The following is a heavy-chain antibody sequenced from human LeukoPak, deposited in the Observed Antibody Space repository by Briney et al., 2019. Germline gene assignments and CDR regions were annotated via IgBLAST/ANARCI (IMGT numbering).Heavy chain of an antibody. D-gene: IGHD6-19*01. J-gene: IGHJ5*02. V-gene: IGHV1-8*02. Sequence: ASVKVSCKASGYTFTSYGISWVRQATGQGLEWMGWMNPNSGNTGYAQKFQGRVTMTRNTSISTAYMELSSLRSEDTAVYYCARGVYSSGWYGSPRYWFDPWGQGTLVTVSS. CDR2: MNPNSGNT. CDR1: GYTFTSYG. CDR3: ARGVYSSGWYGSPRYWFDP.